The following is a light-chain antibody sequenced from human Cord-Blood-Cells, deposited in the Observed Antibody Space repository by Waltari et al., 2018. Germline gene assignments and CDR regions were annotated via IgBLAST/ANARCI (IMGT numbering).Light chain of an antibody. CDR2: EVS. V-gene: IGLV2-8*01. CDR1: SSDFAGYNY. Sequence: QSALTQPPSASGSPGQSVTISCTGTSSDFAGYNYVSWYHQHPGKAPQLLIYEVSKRPSWVPARFSGSKSGNTASLTVSGLQAEDEADYYCSSYAGSNNFVFGTGTKVTVL. J-gene: IGLJ1*01. CDR3: SSYAGSNNFV.